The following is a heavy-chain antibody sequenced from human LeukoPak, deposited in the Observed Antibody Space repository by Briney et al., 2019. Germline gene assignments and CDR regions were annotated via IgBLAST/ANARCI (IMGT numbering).Heavy chain of an antibody. CDR3: ARERYYDFWSGYHHPLDY. D-gene: IGHD3-3*01. CDR2: ISSSSSYI. CDR1: VFTFSSYS. J-gene: IGHJ4*02. Sequence: GGALRLSCAPSVFTFSSYSMNWVHPAPGKGLEWVSSISSSSSYIYYADSVKGRFTISRDNAKNSLYLQMNSLRAEDTAVYYCARERYYDFWSGYHHPLDYWGQGTLVTVSS. V-gene: IGHV3-21*01.